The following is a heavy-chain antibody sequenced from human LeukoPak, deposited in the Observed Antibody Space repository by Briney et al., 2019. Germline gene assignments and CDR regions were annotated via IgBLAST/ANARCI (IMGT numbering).Heavy chain of an antibody. J-gene: IGHJ3*02. CDR2: INPNSGGT. D-gene: IGHD3-10*01. CDR3: ARGVGADADEALDI. V-gene: IGHV1-2*02. Sequence: ASVNVSCKASGYAFSDYYMHWVRQAPGPGLEWMGWINPNSGGTNSAQKFQGRVTMTRDTSINTAYMELSRLRSDDTAVYYCARGVGADADEALDIWGQGTMVTVSS. CDR1: GYAFSDYY.